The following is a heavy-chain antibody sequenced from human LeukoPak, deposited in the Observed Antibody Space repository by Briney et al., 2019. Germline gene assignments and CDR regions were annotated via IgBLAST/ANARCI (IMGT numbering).Heavy chain of an antibody. CDR1: GFTFSSHW. D-gene: IGHD2-15*01. Sequence: GGSLRLSCAASGFTFSSHWMSWVRQAPGKGLEWVANIKQDGSEKYYVDSVKGRFTISRDNAKNSLFLQMNSLRAEDTAVYYCARVLRYCSGGNCYSGGLGYMDVWGKGTTVTISS. CDR3: ARVLRYCSGGNCYSGGLGYMDV. J-gene: IGHJ6*03. CDR2: IKQDGSEK. V-gene: IGHV3-7*03.